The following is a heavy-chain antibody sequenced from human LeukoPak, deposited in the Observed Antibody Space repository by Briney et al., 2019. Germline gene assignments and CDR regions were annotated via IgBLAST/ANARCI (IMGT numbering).Heavy chain of an antibody. D-gene: IGHD4-17*01. CDR3: ARHGDYTFSY. V-gene: IGHV3-7*01. J-gene: IGHJ4*02. CDR2: INQDGSEK. Sequence: PGGSLRLSCAASGFTFSSYAMNWVRQAPGKGLEWVANINQDGSEKYYVDSVKGRFTISRDNAKNSLYLQMSSLRPEDTAVYYCARHGDYTFSYWGQGTLVTVSS. CDR1: GFTFSSYA.